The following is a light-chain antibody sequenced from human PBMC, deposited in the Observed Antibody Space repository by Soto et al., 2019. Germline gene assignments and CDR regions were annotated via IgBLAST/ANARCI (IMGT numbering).Light chain of an antibody. CDR3: QRYDISPFA. J-gene: IGKJ2*01. CDR2: VAS. Sequence: EIVLTQSPGTLSLSPGERATLSCRASQSVSSTYLAWYQQKPGQAPTLLIYVASSMATGIPDRFSGSGSGTDFTLTISRLEPEDFAVYYCQRYDISPFAFGQGNKLEIK. V-gene: IGKV3-20*01. CDR1: QSVSSTY.